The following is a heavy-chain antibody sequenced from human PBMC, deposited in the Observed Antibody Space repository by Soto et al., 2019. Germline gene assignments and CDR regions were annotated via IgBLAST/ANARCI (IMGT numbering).Heavy chain of an antibody. J-gene: IGHJ6*02. V-gene: IGHV3-48*03. CDR3: ARDRIVATINSVWYYGMDV. D-gene: IGHD5-12*01. CDR1: GFTFSSYE. CDR2: ISSSGSTI. Sequence: GGSLRLSCAASGFTFSSYEMNWVRQAPGKGLEWVSYISSSGSTIYYADSVKGRFTISRDNAKNTLYLQMNSLRAEDTAVYYCARDRIVATINSVWYYGMDVWGQGTTVTVSS.